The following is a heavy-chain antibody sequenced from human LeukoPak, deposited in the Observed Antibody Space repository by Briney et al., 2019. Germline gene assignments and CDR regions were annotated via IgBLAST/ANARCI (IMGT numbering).Heavy chain of an antibody. CDR2: ISYDGSNK. V-gene: IGHV3-30*04. J-gene: IGHJ4*02. CDR1: GFTFSSYA. D-gene: IGHD2-15*01. CDR3: ARDHEAVVVVVAATY. Sequence: GGSLRLSCAASGFTFSSYAMHWVRQAPGKGLEWVAFISYDGSNKYYADSVKGRFTISRDNSKNTLYLQMNSLRAEDTAVYYCARDHEAVVVVVAATYWGQGTLVTVSS.